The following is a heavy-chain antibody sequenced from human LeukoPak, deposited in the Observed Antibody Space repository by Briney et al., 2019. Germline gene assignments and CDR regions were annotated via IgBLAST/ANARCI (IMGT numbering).Heavy chain of an antibody. CDR1: GFTFSNYW. D-gene: IGHD4-23*01. CDR2: INSDGINT. CDR3: WRKDYGGSGMDV. Sequence: GGSLRLSCAASGFTFSNYWMHWVRQAPGKGLVWVSRINSDGINTSYADSVKGRFTISRDNAKNTLNLQMNSLRAEDTAVYYCWRKDYGGSGMDVWGKGTTVTVSS. J-gene: IGHJ6*04. V-gene: IGHV3-74*01.